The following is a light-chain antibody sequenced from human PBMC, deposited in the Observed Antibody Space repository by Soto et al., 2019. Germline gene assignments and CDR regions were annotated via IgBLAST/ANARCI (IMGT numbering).Light chain of an antibody. V-gene: IGLV2-14*01. CDR1: TSDVGGYNY. Sequence: QSVLTQPASVSGSPGQSITISCTGTTSDVGGYNYVSWYQQRPGKAPKLMIYEVSNRPSGVSNRFSGSKSGNTASLTISGLQAEDEADYYCSSYTTSSTLVFGNGTRSPS. CDR2: EVS. CDR3: SSYTTSSTLV. J-gene: IGLJ1*01.